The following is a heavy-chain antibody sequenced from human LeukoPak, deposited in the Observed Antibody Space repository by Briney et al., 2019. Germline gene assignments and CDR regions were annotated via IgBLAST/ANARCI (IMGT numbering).Heavy chain of an antibody. V-gene: IGHV4-59*08. Sequence: SETLSLTCTVSGGSISSYYWSWIRQPPGKGLEWIGYIYYSGSTNYNPSLKSRVAISEDTSKSQFSLKLTSVTAADTAVYYCARHPRASDPFDIWGQGTIVTVSS. CDR2: IYYSGST. CDR3: ARHPRASDPFDI. CDR1: GGSISSYY. J-gene: IGHJ3*02.